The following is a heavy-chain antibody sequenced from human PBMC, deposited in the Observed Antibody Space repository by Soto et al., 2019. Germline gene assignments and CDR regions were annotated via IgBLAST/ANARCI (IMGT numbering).Heavy chain of an antibody. Sequence: GGSLRLSCAASGFTFSSYSMNWVRQAPGKGLEWVAVISYDGSNKYYADSVKGRFTISRDNSKNTLYLQMNSLRTEDTAVYYCAKDVVSPHAYDSSRYPFDFDSWGQGSLVTVSS. J-gene: IGHJ4*02. CDR2: ISYDGSNK. CDR1: GFTFSSYS. D-gene: IGHD3-22*01. CDR3: AKDVVSPHAYDSSRYPFDFDS. V-gene: IGHV3-30*18.